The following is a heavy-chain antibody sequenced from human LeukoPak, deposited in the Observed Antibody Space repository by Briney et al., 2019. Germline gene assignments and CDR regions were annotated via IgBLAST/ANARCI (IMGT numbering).Heavy chain of an antibody. CDR2: INHSGST. V-gene: IGHV4-34*01. CDR1: GGSFSGYY. Sequence: SETLSPTCAVYGGSFSGYYWGWIRQPPGKGLEWIGEINHSGSTNYDPSLKSRVTISVDTSKNQFSLKLSSVTAADTAVYYCARVYYRDYYDSSGYYGPLDHWGQGALVTVSS. CDR3: ARVYYRDYYDSSGYYGPLDH. J-gene: IGHJ4*02. D-gene: IGHD3-22*01.